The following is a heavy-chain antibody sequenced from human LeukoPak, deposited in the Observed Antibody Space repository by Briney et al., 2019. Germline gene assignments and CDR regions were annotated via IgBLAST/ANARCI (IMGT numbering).Heavy chain of an antibody. CDR3: AKDLARIAAAGTNY. J-gene: IGHJ4*02. V-gene: IGHV3-30*18. CDR2: ISYDGSNK. CDR1: GFTFSSYG. Sequence: GGSLRLSCTASGFTFSSYGMHWVRQAPGQGLEWVAVISYDGSNKYYADSVKGRFTISRDNSKNTLYLQMNSLRAEDTAVYYCAKDLARIAAAGTNYWGQGTLVTVSS. D-gene: IGHD6-13*01.